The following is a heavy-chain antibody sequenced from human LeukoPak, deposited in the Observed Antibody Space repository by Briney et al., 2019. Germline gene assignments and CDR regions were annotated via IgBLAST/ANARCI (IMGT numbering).Heavy chain of an antibody. CDR3: ARDIVTVPAAIGGENWFDP. CDR1: GFTFSSYS. Sequence: PGGSLRLSCAASGFTFSSYSMNWVRQAPGKGLEWVSSISSSSSYIYYADSVKGRFTISRDNAKNTLYLEMNSLRAEDTAVYYCARDIVTVPAAIGGENWFDPWGQGTLVTVSS. CDR2: ISSSSSYI. J-gene: IGHJ5*02. V-gene: IGHV3-21*01. D-gene: IGHD2-2*01.